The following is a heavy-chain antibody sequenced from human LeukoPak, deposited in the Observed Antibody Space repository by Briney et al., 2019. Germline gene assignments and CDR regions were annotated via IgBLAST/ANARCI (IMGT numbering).Heavy chain of an antibody. CDR1: GFTFSNSW. D-gene: IGHD3-22*01. Sequence: GGSLRLSCAASGFTFSNSWMSWVRQAPGKKLECVATIKPDGSAQYYVDSVKGRFTISRDNAENSLFLQINSLRAENTAVYYCASQYYYDSSGYQWFDPWGQGTLVTVSS. V-gene: IGHV3-7*01. CDR3: ASQYYYDSSGYQWFDP. CDR2: IKPDGSAQ. J-gene: IGHJ5*02.